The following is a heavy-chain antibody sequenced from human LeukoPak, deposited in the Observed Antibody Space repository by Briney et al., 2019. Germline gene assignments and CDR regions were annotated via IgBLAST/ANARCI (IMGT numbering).Heavy chain of an antibody. J-gene: IGHJ4*02. CDR3: ARDRTTMIRGVTLPLNYFDS. Sequence: GASVKVSCKASGYTFTGYYMHWVRQAPGQGLEWMGWINPNGGGTNYAQKFQGWVTMTRDTSITTVYMELTSLKSDDTAVYYCARDRTTMIRGVTLPLNYFDSWGQGTLVTVSS. CDR2: INPNGGGT. V-gene: IGHV1-2*04. D-gene: IGHD3-10*01. CDR1: GYTFTGYY.